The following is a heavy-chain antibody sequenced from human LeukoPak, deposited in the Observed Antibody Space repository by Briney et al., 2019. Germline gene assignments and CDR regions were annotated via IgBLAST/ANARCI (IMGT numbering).Heavy chain of an antibody. V-gene: IGHV1-8*01. Sequence: ASVNVSCKASGYTFTSYDINWVRQAPGQGLEWMGWMNPNSGNTGYAQKFQGRVTMTRNTSISTAYMELSSLRSEDTAVYYCASGADRTTVTSDAFDIWGQGTMVTVSS. J-gene: IGHJ3*02. D-gene: IGHD4-17*01. CDR2: MNPNSGNT. CDR1: GYTFTSYD. CDR3: ASGADRTTVTSDAFDI.